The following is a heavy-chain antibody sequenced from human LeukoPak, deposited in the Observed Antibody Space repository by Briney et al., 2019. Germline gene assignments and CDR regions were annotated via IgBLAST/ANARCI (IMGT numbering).Heavy chain of an antibody. V-gene: IGHV3-15*01. Sequence: PGGSLRLSCAASGFTFNNAWMSWVRQAPGKGLEWVGRVQSKTDGGTTDYAAPVKGRFTISKDDSKNTLYLQMTSLKTEDTAVYYCTTAHGYCSGGSCRQTYYFDYWGQGTLVAVSS. D-gene: IGHD2-15*01. J-gene: IGHJ4*02. CDR1: GFTFNNAW. CDR3: TTAHGYCSGGSCRQTYYFDY. CDR2: VQSKTDGGTT.